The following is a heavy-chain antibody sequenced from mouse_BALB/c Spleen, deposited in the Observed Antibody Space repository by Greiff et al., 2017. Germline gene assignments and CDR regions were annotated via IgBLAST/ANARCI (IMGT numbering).Heavy chain of an antibody. D-gene: IGHD3-2*01. Sequence: QVQLQQPGAELVKPGASVKLSCKASGYTFTSYWMHWVKQRPGQGLEWIGEIDPSDSYTNYNQKFKGKATLTVDKSSSTAYMQLSSLTSEDSAVYYCARLVDSSGYVGYWGQGTSVTVSS. V-gene: IGHV1-69*02. CDR2: IDPSDSYT. CDR3: ARLVDSSGYVGY. J-gene: IGHJ4*01. CDR1: GYTFTSYW.